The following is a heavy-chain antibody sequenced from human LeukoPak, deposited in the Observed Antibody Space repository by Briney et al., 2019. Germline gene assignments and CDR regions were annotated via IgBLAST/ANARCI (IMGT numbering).Heavy chain of an antibody. Sequence: PGGSLRLSCAASGFTFSSYAMQGVREAPGKGVEWVAVISYDGSNKYYADSVKGRFTISRDNSKNTLYLQMNSLRAEETAVYYCARAVDRVATIKGIYYWGQGTLVTVSS. CDR2: ISYDGSNK. D-gene: IGHD5-12*01. V-gene: IGHV3-30*04. CDR1: GFTFSSYA. J-gene: IGHJ4*02. CDR3: ARAVDRVATIKGIYY.